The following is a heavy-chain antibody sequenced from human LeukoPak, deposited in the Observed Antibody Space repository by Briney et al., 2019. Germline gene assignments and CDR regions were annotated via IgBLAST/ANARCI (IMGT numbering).Heavy chain of an antibody. Sequence: ASVKVSCKASGYTLTDYYMHWVRQAPGQGLEWMGWINPNSGDTNYAQNFQGRVTMTRDTSISTAYMELSRMTSDDTAIYYCARDWRGSYFPDFWGQGTLVTVSS. CDR1: GYTLTDYY. J-gene: IGHJ4*02. CDR2: INPNSGDT. V-gene: IGHV1-2*02. D-gene: IGHD1-26*01. CDR3: ARDWRGSYFPDF.